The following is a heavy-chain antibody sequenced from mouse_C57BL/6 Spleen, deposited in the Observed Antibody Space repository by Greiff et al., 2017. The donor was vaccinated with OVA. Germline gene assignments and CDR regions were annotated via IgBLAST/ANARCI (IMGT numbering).Heavy chain of an antibody. CDR1: GFTFSDYY. CDR2: INYDGSST. V-gene: IGHV5-16*02. D-gene: IGHD1-1*01. Sequence: EVHLVESEGGLVQPGSSMKLSCTASGFTFSDYYMAWVRQVPEKGLEWVANINYDGSSTYYLDSLKSRFIISRDNAKNILYLQMSSLKSEDTATYYCARRLLRGVYWYFDVWGTGTTVTVSS. CDR3: ARRLLRGVYWYFDV. J-gene: IGHJ1*03.